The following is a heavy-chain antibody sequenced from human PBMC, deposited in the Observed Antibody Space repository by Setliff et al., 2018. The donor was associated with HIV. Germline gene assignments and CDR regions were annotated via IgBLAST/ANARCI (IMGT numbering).Heavy chain of an antibody. CDR1: GFSISSRYY. CDR2: IYHTGSS. D-gene: IGHD5-18*01. V-gene: IGHV4-38-2*02. J-gene: IGHJ4*02. Sequence: KPSETLSLTCDVSGFSISSRYYWGWIRQSPGKGLEWIGNIYHTGSSYYNPSLNDRATISLDTSKNQFSLKLGSVTAADTAVYYCARDAPWDSYGLDYWGQGTLVTVSS. CDR3: ARDAPWDSYGLDY.